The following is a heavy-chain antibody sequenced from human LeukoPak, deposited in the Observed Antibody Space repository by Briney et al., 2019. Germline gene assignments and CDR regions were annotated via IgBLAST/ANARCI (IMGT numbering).Heavy chain of an antibody. CDR3: ARDER. J-gene: IGHJ4*02. Sequence: GGSLRLSCAASGFTFSSYAMHWVRQAPGKGLEWVAVISYDGSNKYYADSAKGRFTISRDNSKNMLYLQMNSLRAEDTAVYYCARDERWGQGTLVTVSS. CDR1: GFTFSSYA. CDR2: ISYDGSNK. V-gene: IGHV3-30*04.